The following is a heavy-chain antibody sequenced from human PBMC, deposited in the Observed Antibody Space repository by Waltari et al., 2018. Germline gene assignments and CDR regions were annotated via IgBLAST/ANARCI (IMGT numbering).Heavy chain of an antibody. J-gene: IGHJ4*02. CDR2: ISGRTGVK. CDR1: GFDFSNSD. Sequence: EVQLMESGGGLVQPGGSLRLSCAASGFDFSNSDMNWVRQAPGKGLEWISYISGRTGVKYHADSVKGRFTISRDIAKNSVQLQMNSLRAEDTALYYCTGGHHDYWGQGTLVTVSS. CDR3: TGGHHDY. V-gene: IGHV3-48*01.